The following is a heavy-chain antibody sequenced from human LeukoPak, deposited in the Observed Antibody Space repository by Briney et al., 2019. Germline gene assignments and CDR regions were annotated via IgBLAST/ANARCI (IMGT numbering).Heavy chain of an antibody. D-gene: IGHD3-9*01. CDR2: IYYSGST. CDR1: GGSISSGGYY. J-gene: IGHJ5*02. V-gene: IGHV4-31*03. CDR3: ARGHYDILTGYYKGYNWFDP. Sequence: SQTLSPTCTVSGGSISSGGYYWSWIRQHPGKGLEWIGYIYYSGSTYYNPSLKSRVTISVDTSKNQFSLKLSSVTAADTAVYYCARGHYDILTGYYKGYNWFDPWGQGTLVTVSS.